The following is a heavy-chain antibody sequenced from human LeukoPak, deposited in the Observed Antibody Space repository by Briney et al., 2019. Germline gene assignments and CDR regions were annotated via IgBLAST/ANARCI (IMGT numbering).Heavy chain of an antibody. V-gene: IGHV4-34*01. CDR2: INHSGST. D-gene: IGHD3-22*01. Sequence: SETLSLTCAVYGGSFSGYYWSWIRQPPGKGLEWIGEINHSGSTNYNPSLKSRVTISVDTSKNQFSLKLSSVTAADTAVCYCARGDVRKYYYDSSSYYKFDYWGQGTLVTVSS. CDR3: ARGDVRKYYYDSSSYYKFDY. J-gene: IGHJ4*02. CDR1: GGSFSGYY.